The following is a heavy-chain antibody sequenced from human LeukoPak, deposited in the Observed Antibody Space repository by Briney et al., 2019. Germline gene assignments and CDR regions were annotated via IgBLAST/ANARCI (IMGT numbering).Heavy chain of an antibody. V-gene: IGHV4-59*01. J-gene: IGHJ5*02. D-gene: IGHD1-26*01. CDR1: GGSISSYY. CDR3: ARGYSATYGGFDP. CDR2: IYYSGST. Sequence: SETLSLTCTVSGGSISSYYWSWIRQPPGKGLEWIGYIYYSGSTNYNPSLKSRVTISVDTSKNQFSLKLTSVTAADTAVYFCARGYSATYGGFDPWGQGTLVTVPS.